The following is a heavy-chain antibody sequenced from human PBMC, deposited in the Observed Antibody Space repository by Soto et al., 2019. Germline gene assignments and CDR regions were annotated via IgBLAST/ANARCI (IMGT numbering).Heavy chain of an antibody. CDR1: GGTFGNTA. Sequence: QVQLVQSGAEVKEPGSSVNVSCKTSGGTFGNTAVTWVRQVPGQGPEWIGGIVPLFGTANYAQKFRGRVMSTAAESTSTAYRDLSSMRSDDTAIYYCARDGDPGYSFWSGPLGGGRFDPWGQGTLVTVSS. CDR3: ARDGDPGYSFWSGPLGGGRFDP. D-gene: IGHD3-3*01. CDR2: IVPLFGTA. V-gene: IGHV1-69*12. J-gene: IGHJ5*02.